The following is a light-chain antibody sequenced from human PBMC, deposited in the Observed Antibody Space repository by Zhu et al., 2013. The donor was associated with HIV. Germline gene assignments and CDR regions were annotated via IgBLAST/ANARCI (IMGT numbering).Light chain of an antibody. CDR1: ETVARNY. CDR2: AAS. V-gene: IGKV3-20*01. J-gene: IGKJ1*01. Sequence: EIVLTQSPGTLSLSPGDSATLSCRASETVARNYLAWYQQKPGQTPRLLISAASRRATAIPDRFIGSGSGTDFTLTINRLEAEDCAVYYCQQYARSPQTFGPGSKVEIK. CDR3: QQYARSPQT.